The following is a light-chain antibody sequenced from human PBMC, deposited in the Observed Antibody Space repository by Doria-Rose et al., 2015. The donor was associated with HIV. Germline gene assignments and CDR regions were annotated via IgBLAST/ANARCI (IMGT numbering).Light chain of an antibody. CDR2: DGS. Sequence: EIVLTQSPGTLSLSPGKRATLSCKASQSFSSTYLAWYQQKPGQAPSLLIYDGSTRATGIPDRFSASGSGTDFPLTINGLEPEDFALYYCHQYGTPWTFGQGTKVEI. CDR3: HQYGTPWT. V-gene: IGKV3-20*01. CDR1: QSFSSTY. J-gene: IGKJ1*01.